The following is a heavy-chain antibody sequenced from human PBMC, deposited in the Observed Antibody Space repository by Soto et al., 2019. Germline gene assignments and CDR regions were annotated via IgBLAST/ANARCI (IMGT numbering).Heavy chain of an antibody. J-gene: IGHJ6*03. Sequence: PGGSLRLSCAASGFTFSSYAMSWVRQAPGKGLEWVSAISGSGGSTYYADSVKGRFTISRDNAKNSLYLQMNSLRAEDTAVYYCARDPKPGYGDYYYYYYMDVWGKGTTVTVSS. CDR3: ARDPKPGYGDYYYYYYMDV. D-gene: IGHD4-17*01. CDR2: ISGSGGST. V-gene: IGHV3-23*01. CDR1: GFTFSSYA.